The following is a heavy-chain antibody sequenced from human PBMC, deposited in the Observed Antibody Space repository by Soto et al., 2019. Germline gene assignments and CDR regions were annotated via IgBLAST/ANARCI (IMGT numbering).Heavy chain of an antibody. V-gene: IGHV3-23*01. Sequence: GGSLRLSCAASGFTFSSYAMSWVRQAPGKGLEWVSATSGSGGSTYYADSVKGRFTISRDNSKNTLYLQMNSLRAEDTAVYYCAKAKRVAGTKPYYYYGMDVWGQGTTVTVSS. D-gene: IGHD6-19*01. J-gene: IGHJ6*02. CDR3: AKAKRVAGTKPYYYYGMDV. CDR1: GFTFSSYA. CDR2: TSGSGGST.